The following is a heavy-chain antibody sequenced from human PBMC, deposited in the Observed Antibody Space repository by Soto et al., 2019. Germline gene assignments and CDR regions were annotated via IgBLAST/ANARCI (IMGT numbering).Heavy chain of an antibody. CDR1: GGSSSSGGYY. Sequence: SETLALTCTVAGGSSSSGGYYWSWIRQHPVKGREWVGYIDYRGSTYDNPSLKSRVTISVDTSKNQFPLKLSSVTAADTAVYSCARDTGPYEILTPGYNWFDPCGQGTLVTVSS. CDR3: ARDTGPYEILTPGYNWFDP. J-gene: IGHJ5*02. V-gene: IGHV4-31*03. CDR2: IDYRGST. D-gene: IGHD2-8*01.